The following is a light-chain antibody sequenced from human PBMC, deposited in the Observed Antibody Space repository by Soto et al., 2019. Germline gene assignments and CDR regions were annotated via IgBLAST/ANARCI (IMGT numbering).Light chain of an antibody. CDR2: DAS. CDR1: QSISTR. CDR3: QQYNSYST. J-gene: IGKJ1*01. Sequence: DIQMTQSPSTLSASVGDRVTITCRASQSISTRLAWYQQKPGKAPKLLIYDASSLESGVPPRFSGSASGTEFTLTISSLQPDDFATYYCQQYNSYSTFGQGTKVDIK. V-gene: IGKV1-5*01.